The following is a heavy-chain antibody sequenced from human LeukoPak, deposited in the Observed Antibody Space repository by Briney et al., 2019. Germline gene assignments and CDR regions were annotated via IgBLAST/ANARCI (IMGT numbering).Heavy chain of an antibody. CDR2: ISSSSSYI. Sequence: GGSLRPSCAASGFTFSSYSMNWVRQAPGKGLEWVSSISSSSSYIYYADSVKGRFTISRDNAKNSLYLQMNSLRAEDTAVYYCARDGWELLLDYWGQGTLVTVSS. V-gene: IGHV3-21*01. D-gene: IGHD1-26*01. J-gene: IGHJ4*02. CDR3: ARDGWELLLDY. CDR1: GFTFSSYS.